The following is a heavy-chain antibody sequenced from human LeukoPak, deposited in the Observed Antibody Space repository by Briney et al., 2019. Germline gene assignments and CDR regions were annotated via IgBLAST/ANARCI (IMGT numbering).Heavy chain of an antibody. D-gene: IGHD3-9*01. V-gene: IGHV1-69*04. J-gene: IGHJ3*02. Sequence: SVKVSCKASGGTFSSYAISWVRQAPGQGLEWMGRIIPILGIANYAQKFQGRVTSTADKSTSTAYMELSSLRSEDTAVYYCARDSPYYDILTYGGGAFDIWGQGTMVTVSS. CDR1: GGTFSSYA. CDR3: ARDSPYYDILTYGGGAFDI. CDR2: IIPILGIA.